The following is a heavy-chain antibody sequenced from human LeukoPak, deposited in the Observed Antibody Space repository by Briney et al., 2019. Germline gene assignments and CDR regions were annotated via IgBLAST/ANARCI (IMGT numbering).Heavy chain of an antibody. CDR1: GGSISSYY. J-gene: IGHJ5*02. Sequence: SETLSLTCTVSGGSISSYYWSWIRQPLGKGLVCIGYIYNSGRTNYNPCLKRRFTIAIDTSKTQFSLKLSSVTAADTAVYYCAREGELSRFDPWGQGTLVTVSS. V-gene: IGHV4-59*01. CDR3: AREGELSRFDP. CDR2: IYNSGRT. D-gene: IGHD3-16*02.